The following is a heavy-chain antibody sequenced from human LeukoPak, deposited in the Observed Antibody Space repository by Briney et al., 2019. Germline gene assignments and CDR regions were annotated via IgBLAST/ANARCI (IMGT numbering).Heavy chain of an antibody. V-gene: IGHV4-4*07. CDR1: GGSISYYY. Sequence: SETLSLTCTVSGGSISYYYWSWIRQPAGKGLEWIGRVYISGNTNYNPSLKSRVTMAVDTSNNQFSLKLTSVTAADTAVYYCARITTIRGPVFDYWGQGILVTVSS. CDR2: VYISGNT. J-gene: IGHJ4*02. CDR3: ARITTIRGPVFDY. D-gene: IGHD5-12*01.